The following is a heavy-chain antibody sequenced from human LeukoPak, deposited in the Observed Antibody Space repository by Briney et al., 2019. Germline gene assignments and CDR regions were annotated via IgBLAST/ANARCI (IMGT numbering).Heavy chain of an antibody. J-gene: IGHJ4*02. V-gene: IGHV1-69*04. CDR3: ARDRYYDSSGLPGGYFDY. CDR2: ITLTLGIA. D-gene: IGHD3-22*01. Sequence: GSSVKVSCKASGGTFSSYTISWVRQAPGQGLEWMGRITLTLGIANYAQKFQGRVTITADKSTSTAYMELSSLRSEGTAVYYCARDRYYDSSGLPGGYFDYWGQGTLVTVSS. CDR1: GGTFSSYT.